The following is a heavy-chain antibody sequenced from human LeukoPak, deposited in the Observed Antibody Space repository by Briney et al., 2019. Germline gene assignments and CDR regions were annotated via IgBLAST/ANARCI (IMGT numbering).Heavy chain of an antibody. CDR1: GYTFTRYG. CDR2: ISAYNGNT. CDR3: AREGVVRYAFDI. J-gene: IGHJ3*02. V-gene: IGHV1-18*01. D-gene: IGHD2-15*01. Sequence: ASVKVSCKASGYTFTRYGISWVRQSPGQGLEWMGWISAYNGNTNYAQKLQGRVTMTTDTSTSTAYMELRSLRSDDTAVYYCAREGVVRYAFDIWGQGTMVTVSS.